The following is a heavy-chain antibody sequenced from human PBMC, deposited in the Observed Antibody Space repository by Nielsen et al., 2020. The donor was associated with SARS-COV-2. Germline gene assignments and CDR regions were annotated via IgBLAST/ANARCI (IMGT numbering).Heavy chain of an antibody. J-gene: IGHJ6*02. CDR2: IRWNSGSI. V-gene: IGHV3-9*01. Sequence: SLKISCAASGFIFSDYGMHWVRQAPGKGLEWVSGIRWNSGSIGYADSVKGRFTISRDNAKNSLYLQMNSLRAEDTALYYCATAFTGYYYGMDVWGQGTTVTVSS. CDR1: GFIFSDYG. CDR3: ATAFTGYYYGMDV. D-gene: IGHD4-11*01.